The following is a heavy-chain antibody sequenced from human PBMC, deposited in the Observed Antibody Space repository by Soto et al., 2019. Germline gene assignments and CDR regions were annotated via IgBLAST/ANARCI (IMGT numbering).Heavy chain of an antibody. Sequence: SGPTLVNPTETLTLTCTFSGFSLTTNGMRVSWIRQPLGKALEWLARTDWDDDKFYSTSLKTRLTISKDTSKNQVVLTMTTLDPVDTATYYCARIRPDSGSYSYFDYWGQGIMVTVSS. CDR2: TDWDDDK. J-gene: IGHJ4*02. CDR1: GFSLTTNGMR. V-gene: IGHV2-70*04. CDR3: ARIRPDSGSYSYFDY. D-gene: IGHD3-10*01.